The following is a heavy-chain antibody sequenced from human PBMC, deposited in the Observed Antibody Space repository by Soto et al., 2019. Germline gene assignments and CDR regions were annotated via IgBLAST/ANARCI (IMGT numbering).Heavy chain of an antibody. Sequence: QVQLVQSGPEVKKPGSSVKVSCKGSGGFNSYSISWVRQAPGQGPEWMGGIIPIVATPTYAQKFQGRVTISADKTTSNAYMELSRLTSEGTAVYYWAREDSVIIPAATNWFNPWGQGTLVSVSS. CDR1: GGFNSYS. CDR3: AREDSVIIPAATNWFNP. V-gene: IGHV1-69*06. CDR2: IIPIVATP. J-gene: IGHJ5*02. D-gene: IGHD2-2*01.